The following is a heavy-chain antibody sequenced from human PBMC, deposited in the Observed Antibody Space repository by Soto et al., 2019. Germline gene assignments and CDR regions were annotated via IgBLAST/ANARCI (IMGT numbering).Heavy chain of an antibody. CDR2: ISYDSDTI. D-gene: IGHD3-3*01. J-gene: IGHJ6*02. CDR1: GFTFGTYS. Sequence: GGSLRLSCAGSGFTFGTYSMNWVRQAAGKGLEWIAYISYDSDTIQYADSVKGRFTISRDNAKNSLYLQMNSLRDEDTAVYYCELLYYDYVWGQGTTVTVSS. CDR3: ELLYYDYV. V-gene: IGHV3-48*02.